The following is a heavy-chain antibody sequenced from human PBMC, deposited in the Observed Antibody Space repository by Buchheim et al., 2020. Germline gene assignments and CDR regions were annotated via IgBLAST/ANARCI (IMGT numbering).Heavy chain of an antibody. CDR2: ISRSSTI. D-gene: IGHD6-6*01. CDR3: ARGVAARGLDYYGMDV. J-gene: IGHJ6*02. Sequence: EVQLVESGGGLVQPGGSLRLSCAASGFTFSSYSMNWVRQAPGKGLEWVSYISRSSTIYYADSVKGRFTISRDNAKNSLYLQMNSLRAEDTAVYYCARGVAARGLDYYGMDVWGQGTT. CDR1: GFTFSSYS. V-gene: IGHV3-48*04.